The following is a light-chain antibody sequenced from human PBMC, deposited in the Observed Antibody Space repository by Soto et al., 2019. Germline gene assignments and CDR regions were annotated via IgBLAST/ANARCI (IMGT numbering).Light chain of an antibody. CDR2: GAS. J-gene: IGKJ1*01. V-gene: IGKV3-15*01. CDR1: QSVSSN. CDR3: QQYNNWPPIT. Sequence: EILRTQSPATLSVSPGERATLSCRASQSVSSNLAWYQQKPGQAPRLLIYGASTRATGIPARFSGSGSGTEFTLTISSLQSEDFAVYYCQQYNNWPPITFGQGTKVDIK.